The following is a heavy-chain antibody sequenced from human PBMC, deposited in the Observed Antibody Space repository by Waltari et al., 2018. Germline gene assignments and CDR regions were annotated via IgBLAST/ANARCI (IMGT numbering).Heavy chain of an antibody. J-gene: IGHJ4*02. CDR3: ARAVGYCSGGSCYSRGIAVAFDY. Sequence: QVQLVQSGAEVKKPGASVKVSCKASGYTFTGYYMHWVRQAPGQGLEWMGWINLNSGGTNYAQEFQSRVPMTRDTSISTAYVELSRLISDDTAVYYCARAVGYCSGGSCYSRGIAVAFDYWGQGTLVTVSS. CDR2: INLNSGGT. V-gene: IGHV1-2*02. D-gene: IGHD2-15*01. CDR1: GYTFTGYY.